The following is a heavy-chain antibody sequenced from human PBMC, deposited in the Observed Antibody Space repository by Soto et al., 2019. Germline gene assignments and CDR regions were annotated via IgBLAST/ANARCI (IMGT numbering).Heavy chain of an antibody. Sequence: GASVKVSCKASGYTFTSYYMHWVRQAPGQGLEWMGIINPSGGSTSYAQKFQGRVTMTRDTSTSTVYMELSSLRSEDTAVYYCARATYMTMVRELPNKFDPWGQGTLVTVSS. D-gene: IGHD3-10*01. V-gene: IGHV1-46*01. CDR2: INPSGGST. CDR1: GYTFTSYY. J-gene: IGHJ5*02. CDR3: ARATYMTMVRELPNKFDP.